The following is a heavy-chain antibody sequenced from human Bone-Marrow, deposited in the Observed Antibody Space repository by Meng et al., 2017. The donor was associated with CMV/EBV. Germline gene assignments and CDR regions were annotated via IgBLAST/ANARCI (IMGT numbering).Heavy chain of an antibody. CDR2: IIPILGIA. V-gene: IGHV1-69*02. CDR1: GGTFSSYT. Sequence: SVKVSCKASGGTFSSYTISWVRQAPGQGLEWMGRIIPILGIANYAQKFQGRVTITADKSTNTAYMQLSSLRSEDTAVYYCARGIAAPFSSFDYWGQGMLVTVSS. J-gene: IGHJ4*02. CDR3: ARGIAAPFSSFDY. D-gene: IGHD6-13*01.